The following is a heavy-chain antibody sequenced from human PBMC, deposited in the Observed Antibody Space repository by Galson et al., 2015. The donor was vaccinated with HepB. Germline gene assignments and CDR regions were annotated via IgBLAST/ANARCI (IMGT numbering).Heavy chain of an antibody. Sequence: SLRLSCAASGFTFSNAWMSWVRQAPGKGLEWVGRIKSKTDGGTTDYAAPVKGRFTISRDDSKNTLYLQMDSLKTEDTAVYYCTTVVGATTWFDYWGQGTLVTVSS. J-gene: IGHJ4*02. CDR2: IKSKTDGGTT. CDR1: GFTFSNAW. V-gene: IGHV3-15*01. CDR3: TTVVGATTWFDY. D-gene: IGHD1-26*01.